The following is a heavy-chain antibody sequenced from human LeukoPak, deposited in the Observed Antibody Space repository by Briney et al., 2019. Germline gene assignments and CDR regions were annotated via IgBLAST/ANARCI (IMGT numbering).Heavy chain of an antibody. CDR3: ARPMITFGGVIVPMGFDY. CDR1: GFIFSDYY. V-gene: IGHV3-11*01. D-gene: IGHD3-16*02. J-gene: IGHJ4*02. CDR2: VSISGGTI. Sequence: GGSLRLSCAASGFIFSDYYMSWIRQAPGKGLEWVSYVSISGGTIYYADSVKGRFTISRDNAKNSLYLQMNSLRAEDTAVYYCARPMITFGGVIVPMGFDYWGQGTLVTVSS.